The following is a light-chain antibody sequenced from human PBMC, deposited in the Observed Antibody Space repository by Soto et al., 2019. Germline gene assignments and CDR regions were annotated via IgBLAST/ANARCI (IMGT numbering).Light chain of an antibody. CDR3: QQYNSYSGYT. Sequence: DIQMTQSPSTRSASVGDRVTITCRASQSISSWLAWYQQKPGKAPKLLIYDASSLESGVPSRFSGSGSGTEFTLTISSLQPDDFATYYCQQYNSYSGYTFGQGTKLEIK. CDR2: DAS. J-gene: IGKJ2*01. V-gene: IGKV1-5*01. CDR1: QSISSW.